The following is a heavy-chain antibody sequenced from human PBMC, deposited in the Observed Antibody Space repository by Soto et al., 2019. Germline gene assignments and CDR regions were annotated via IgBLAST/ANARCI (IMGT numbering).Heavy chain of an antibody. CDR3: AKDGDTMVRGVDYGMDV. CDR2: ISGSGGST. D-gene: IGHD3-10*01. V-gene: IGHV3-23*01. CDR1: GFTFSSYA. J-gene: IGHJ6*02. Sequence: GSLRLSCAASGFTFSSYAMSWVRQAPGKGLEWVSAISGSGGSTYYADSVKGRFTISRDNSKNTLYLQMNSLRAEDTAVYYCAKDGDTMVRGVDYGMDVWGQGATVTVSS.